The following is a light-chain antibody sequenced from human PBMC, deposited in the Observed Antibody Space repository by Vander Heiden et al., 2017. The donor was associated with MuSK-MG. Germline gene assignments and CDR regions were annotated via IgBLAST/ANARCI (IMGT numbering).Light chain of an antibody. Sequence: EIVLTQSPATLSLSPGERATLSCRASQSVSSYLAWYQQKPGQAPRLLIYDASNRATGIPARFSGSASGTDFTLTISILDPEDFTVYYCQRRSTWPVTFGQGTLLEIK. CDR1: QSVSSY. J-gene: IGKJ5*01. CDR2: DAS. CDR3: QRRSTWPVT. V-gene: IGKV3-11*01.